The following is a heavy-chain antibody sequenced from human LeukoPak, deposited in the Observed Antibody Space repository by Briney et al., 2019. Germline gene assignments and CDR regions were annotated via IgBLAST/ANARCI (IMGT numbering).Heavy chain of an antibody. J-gene: IGHJ4*02. Sequence: PGGSLRLSCAASGFTFDDYAMHWVRQAPGKGLEWVSGISWNSGSIGYADSVKGRFTISRDNSKNTLYLQMNSLRAEDTAVYYCVKDLMTTIFDYWGQGTLVTVSS. CDR1: GFTFDDYA. V-gene: IGHV3-9*01. D-gene: IGHD4-17*01. CDR3: VKDLMTTIFDY. CDR2: ISWNSGSI.